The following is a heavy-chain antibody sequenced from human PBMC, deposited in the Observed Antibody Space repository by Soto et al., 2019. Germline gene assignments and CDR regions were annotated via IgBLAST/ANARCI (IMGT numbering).Heavy chain of an antibody. V-gene: IGHV1-69*01. CDR2: IIPIFGTA. J-gene: IGHJ3*01. D-gene: IGHD3-22*01. CDR1: GGTFSSYA. Sequence: QVQLVQSGAEVKKPGSSVTVSCKASGGTFSSYAISWVRQAPGQGLEWMGGIIPIFGTANYAQKFQGRVTITADESTSTAYMELSSLRSEDTAVYYCARVAPHYYDSSGYYPGWGQGTMVTVSS. CDR3: ARVAPHYYDSSGYYPG.